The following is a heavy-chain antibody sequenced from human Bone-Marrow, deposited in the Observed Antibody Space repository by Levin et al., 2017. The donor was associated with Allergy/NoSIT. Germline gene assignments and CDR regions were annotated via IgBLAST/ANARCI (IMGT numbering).Heavy chain of an antibody. D-gene: IGHD6-19*01. J-gene: IGHJ5*02. V-gene: IGHV3-33*01. Sequence: GESLKISCATSGFTFSNYGMHWVRQAPGKGLEWVAVIRFDGTYKYYIDSVKGRFTISRDNSKNTLSLQMTSLRVEDTAVYYCARSGGAVAEDVNWLDPWGQGTLVTVSS. CDR3: ARSGGAVAEDVNWLDP. CDR2: IRFDGTYK. CDR1: GFTFSNYG.